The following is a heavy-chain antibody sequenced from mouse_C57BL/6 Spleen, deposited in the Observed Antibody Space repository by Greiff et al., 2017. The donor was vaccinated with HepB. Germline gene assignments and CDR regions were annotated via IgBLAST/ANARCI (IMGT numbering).Heavy chain of an antibody. D-gene: IGHD2-5*01. CDR1: GYAFSSYW. CDR2: IYPGDGDT. CDR3: ARNSYYSNYGYFDY. V-gene: IGHV1-80*01. J-gene: IGHJ2*01. Sequence: VQLQQSGAELVKPGASVKISCKASGYAFSSYWMNWVKQRPGKGLEWIGQIYPGDGDTNYNGKFKGKATLTADKSSSTAYMQLSSLTSEDSAVYFCARNSYYSNYGYFDYWGQGTTLTVSS.